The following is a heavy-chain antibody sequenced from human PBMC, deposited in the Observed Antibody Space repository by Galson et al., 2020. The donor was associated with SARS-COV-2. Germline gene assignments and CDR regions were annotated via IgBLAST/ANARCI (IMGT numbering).Heavy chain of an antibody. CDR1: GTSISSGSYS. Sequence: SETLSLTCAVSGTSISSGSYSWNWIRQPPGKGLEWIGYISHSGGTYYNPSLKSRVTISVDRSKNQFSLRLSSVTAADTAVYYCARLHYGEY. J-gene: IGHJ1*01. D-gene: IGHD4-17*01. V-gene: IGHV4-30-2*01. CDR3: ARLHYGEY. CDR2: ISHSGGT.